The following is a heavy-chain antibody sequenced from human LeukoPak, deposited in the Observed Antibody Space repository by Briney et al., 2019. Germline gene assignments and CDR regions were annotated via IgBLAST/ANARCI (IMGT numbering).Heavy chain of an antibody. CDR2: IFPSGGEI. CDR1: GFTLSTFA. J-gene: IGHJ4*02. Sequence: GGSLRLSCAASGFTLSTFAMIWVRQPPGKGLEWVSSIFPSGGEIHYADSVRGRFTISRDNSKSTLSLQMNSLSAEDTAIYYCATYRQVLLPFESWGQGTLVTVSS. D-gene: IGHD2-8*02. V-gene: IGHV3-23*01. CDR3: ATYRQVLLPFES.